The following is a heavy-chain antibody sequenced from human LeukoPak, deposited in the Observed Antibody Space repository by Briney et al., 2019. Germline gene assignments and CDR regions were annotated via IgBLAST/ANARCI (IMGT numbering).Heavy chain of an antibody. CDR1: GGSFSGYY. CDR3: AREAAAGTGYFDY. J-gene: IGHJ4*02. D-gene: IGHD6-13*01. Sequence: SETLSLTCAVYGGSFSGYYWSWIRQPPGKGLEWIGEINHSGSTNYNPSLKSRVTISVDTSKNQFSLKLSSVTAADTAVYYCAREAAAGTGYFDYWGQGTLVTVS. V-gene: IGHV4-34*01. CDR2: INHSGST.